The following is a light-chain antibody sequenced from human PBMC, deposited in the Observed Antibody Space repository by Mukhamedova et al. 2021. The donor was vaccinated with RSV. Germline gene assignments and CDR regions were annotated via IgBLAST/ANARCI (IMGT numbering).Light chain of an antibody. CDR3: NSRDSSGNHLL. Sequence: GDSLRSYYASWYQQKPGQAPVLVIYGKNNRPSGIPDRFSGSSSGNTASLTITGAQAEDEADYYCNSRDSSGNHLLFGTGTNVTVL. J-gene: IGLJ1*01. V-gene: IGLV3-19*01. CDR1: SLRSYY. CDR2: GKN.